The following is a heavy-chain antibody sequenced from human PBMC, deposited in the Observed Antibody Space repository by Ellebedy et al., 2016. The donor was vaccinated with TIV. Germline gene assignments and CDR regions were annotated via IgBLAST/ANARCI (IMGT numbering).Heavy chain of an antibody. CDR1: GYSLIELS. V-gene: IGHV1-24*01. J-gene: IGHJ3*02. CDR3: TTDSSKSALVMMTSAHAFDI. Sequence: AASVKVSCKVSGYSLIELSMHWARQPPGKGLEWMGGFDPEKGERKRAQRFQGRVTMTEDPSTDPAYMELSSRRSEDTAVYFCTTDSSKSALVMMTSAHAFDIWGQGTMVIVSS. CDR2: FDPEKGER. D-gene: IGHD2-21*02.